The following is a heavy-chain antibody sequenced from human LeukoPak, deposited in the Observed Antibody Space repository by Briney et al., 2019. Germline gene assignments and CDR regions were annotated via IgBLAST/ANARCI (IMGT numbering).Heavy chain of an antibody. D-gene: IGHD5-12*01. CDR1: GYSFSSYG. J-gene: IGHJ4*02. CDR2: ISTYNDNT. V-gene: IGHV1-18*01. Sequence: ASVKVSCKASGYSFSSYGMSWVRQAPGQGLEWMGWISTYNDNTQYAQRLQGRITMTTDASTSTVYMELRSLRPDDTAVYYCARGYNAYDLGFDYWGQGTLVTVSS. CDR3: ARGYNAYDLGFDY.